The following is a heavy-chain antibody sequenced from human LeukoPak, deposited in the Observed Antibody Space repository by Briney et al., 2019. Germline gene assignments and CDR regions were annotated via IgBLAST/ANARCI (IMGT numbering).Heavy chain of an antibody. D-gene: IGHD5-24*01. CDR2: ISAGGTST. CDR3: ARGYLDGYNPLADY. J-gene: IGHJ4*02. V-gene: IGHV3-23*01. CDR1: GFTLSSYA. Sequence: GGSLRLSCAASGFTLSSYAMSWVRQAPGKGLEWVSAISAGGTSTYYADSVKGRFTISRDNSKNTLYLQMNSLRAEDTAVYYCARGYLDGYNPLADYWGQGTLVTVSS.